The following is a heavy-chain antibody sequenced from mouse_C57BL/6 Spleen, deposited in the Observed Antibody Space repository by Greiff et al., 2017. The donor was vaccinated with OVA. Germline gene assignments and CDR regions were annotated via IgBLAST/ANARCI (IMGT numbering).Heavy chain of an antibody. CDR2: INPNNGGT. Sequence: EVQLQQSGPELVKPGASVKISCKASGYTFTDYYMNWVKQSHGKSLEWIGDINPNNGGTSYNQKFKGKATLTVDKSSSTAYMELRSLTSEDAAVYYCARWIYYGYYFDYWGQGTTLTVSS. CDR3: ARWIYYGYYFDY. CDR1: GYTFTDYY. V-gene: IGHV1-26*01. D-gene: IGHD1-1*01. J-gene: IGHJ2*01.